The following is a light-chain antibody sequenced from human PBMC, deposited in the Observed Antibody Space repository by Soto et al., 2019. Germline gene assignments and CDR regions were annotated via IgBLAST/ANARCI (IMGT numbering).Light chain of an antibody. CDR2: DAS. CDR3: PQRSNWPRT. CDR1: QSVTSY. J-gene: IGKJ1*01. Sequence: EIVLTQSPATLSLSPGERATLSCRASQSVTSYLVWYQHKPGQAPRLLIYDASNRATGIPVRFSGSGSGTDFTLTISSLEPEDFAVYYCPQRSNWPRTFGQGTKVEIK. V-gene: IGKV3-11*01.